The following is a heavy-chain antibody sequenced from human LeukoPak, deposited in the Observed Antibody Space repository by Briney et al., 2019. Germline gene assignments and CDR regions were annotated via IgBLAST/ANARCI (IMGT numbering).Heavy chain of an antibody. CDR1: GFTFSSYW. J-gene: IGHJ3*02. Sequence: LPGGSLRLSCAASGFTFSSYWMSWVRQAPGKGLEWVANTKQDGSEKYYVDSVKGRFTISRDNAKNSLYLQMNSLRAEVTAVYYCARDSPTYYYDSSGYYYVRQNAFDIWGQGTMVTVSS. V-gene: IGHV3-7*04. CDR2: TKQDGSEK. D-gene: IGHD3-22*01. CDR3: ARDSPTYYYDSSGYYYVRQNAFDI.